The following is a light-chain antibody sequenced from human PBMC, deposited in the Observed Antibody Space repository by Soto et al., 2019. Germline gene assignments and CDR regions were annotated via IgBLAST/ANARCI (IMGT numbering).Light chain of an antibody. J-gene: IGLJ1*01. CDR3: QSYDSSLNGYV. CDR2: ANN. Sequence: QSALTQPASVSGSPGQSITISCTGTDSDIGGYNYVSWYQHHPGKAPKLLIYANNYRPSGVPDRFSGSKSGTSASLAITGLQAEDEADYYCQSYDSSLNGYVFGTGTKVTVL. V-gene: IGLV2-14*03. CDR1: DSDIGGYNY.